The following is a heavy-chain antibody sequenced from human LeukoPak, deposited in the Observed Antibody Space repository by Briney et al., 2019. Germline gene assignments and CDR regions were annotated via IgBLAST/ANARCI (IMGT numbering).Heavy chain of an antibody. Sequence: ASVKVSCKASGYTFTNYGINWVRQAPGQGLEWMGWISGYNGDTNYAQKLQGRVTMTTDTSTSTAYMELRSLRSDDTAVYYCARSERTYDSSGYYYFYWGQGTLVTVSS. V-gene: IGHV1-18*01. CDR1: GYTFTNYG. J-gene: IGHJ4*02. D-gene: IGHD3-22*01. CDR3: ARSERTYDSSGYYYFY. CDR2: ISGYNGDT.